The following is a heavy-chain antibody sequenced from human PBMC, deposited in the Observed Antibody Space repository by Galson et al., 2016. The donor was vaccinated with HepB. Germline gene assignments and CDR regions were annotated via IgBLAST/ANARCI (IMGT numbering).Heavy chain of an antibody. CDR3: ARERRYCTDGSCYSFDY. Sequence: CAISGDSVSRNSATWNWIRQSPSRGLEWLGRTYYRSAWLDDYAISVKSRISINPDTSKNRLSLHLNSVTPEDTAVYYCARERRYCTDGSCYSFDYWGLGTLVTVAS. D-gene: IGHD2-15*01. CDR2: TYYRSAWLD. CDR1: GDSVSRNSAT. V-gene: IGHV6-1*01. J-gene: IGHJ4*02.